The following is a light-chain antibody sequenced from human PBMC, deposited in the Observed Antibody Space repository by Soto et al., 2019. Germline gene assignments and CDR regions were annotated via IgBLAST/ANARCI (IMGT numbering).Light chain of an antibody. CDR3: QQYNNWPPLT. CDR2: GAS. J-gene: IGKJ4*01. Sequence: EIVLTQSPGTLSLSPGERATLSCRASQSLSSSYLVWYQQKPGQAPRLLIYGASSRATGIPDRFSGSGSGTDFTLTISRLEPEDFAVYYCQQYNNWPPLTFGGGTKVDIK. CDR1: QSLSSSY. V-gene: IGKV3-20*01.